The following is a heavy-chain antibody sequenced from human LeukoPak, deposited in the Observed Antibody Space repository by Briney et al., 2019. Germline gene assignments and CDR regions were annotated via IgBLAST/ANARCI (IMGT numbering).Heavy chain of an antibody. CDR1: GGSINNYY. V-gene: IGHV4-59*08. CDR3: VRVSGSNPYYFDY. D-gene: IGHD4-23*01. Sequence: SETLSLTCTVSGGSINNYYWSWIRQPPGKGLEWIGSINYSGSTNYNPSLRSRVTISVDTSKNQFSLKLSSVTAADTAVYYCVRVSGSNPYYFDYWGQGTLVTVSS. J-gene: IGHJ4*02. CDR2: INYSGST.